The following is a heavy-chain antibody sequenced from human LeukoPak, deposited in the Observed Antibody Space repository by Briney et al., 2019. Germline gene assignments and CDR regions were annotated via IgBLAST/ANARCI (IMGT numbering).Heavy chain of an antibody. J-gene: IGHJ4*02. CDR1: GFTFSSYS. CDR2: ISSSSSYI. V-gene: IGHV3-21*01. Sequence: PGGSLRLSCAASGFTFSSYSMNWVRQAPGKGLEWVSSISSSSSYIYYADSVKGRFTISRGNAKNSLYLQMNSLRAEDTAVYYCARGTAVVPAAMSDYWGQGTLVTVSS. CDR3: ARGTAVVPAAMSDY. D-gene: IGHD2-2*01.